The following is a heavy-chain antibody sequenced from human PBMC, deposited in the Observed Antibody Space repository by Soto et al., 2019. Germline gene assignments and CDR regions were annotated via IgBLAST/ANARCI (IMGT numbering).Heavy chain of an antibody. CDR1: GFTFSSYA. CDR3: ARDRGIAVAGTFDY. D-gene: IGHD6-19*01. Sequence: QVQLVESGGGVVQPGRSLRLSCAASGFTFSSYAMHWVRQAPGKGVEWVAVISYDGSNKYYADSVKGRFTISRDNSKNTLYLQMNSLRAEDTAVYYCARDRGIAVAGTFDYWGQGTLVTVSS. CDR2: ISYDGSNK. J-gene: IGHJ4*02. V-gene: IGHV3-30-3*01.